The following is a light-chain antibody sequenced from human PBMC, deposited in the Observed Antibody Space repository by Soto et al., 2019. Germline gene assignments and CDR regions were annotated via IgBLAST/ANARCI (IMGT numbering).Light chain of an antibody. Sequence: DIQMTQSPFTLSASVGDRVTITCRASQTISSWLAWYQQIPGKAPKLLIYDASNLESGVPSRFSGSGSGTEFTLTISSLQPDDFATYFCQQYQTYSTFGQGTRLEIK. CDR2: DAS. J-gene: IGKJ5*01. CDR1: QTISSW. V-gene: IGKV1-5*01. CDR3: QQYQTYST.